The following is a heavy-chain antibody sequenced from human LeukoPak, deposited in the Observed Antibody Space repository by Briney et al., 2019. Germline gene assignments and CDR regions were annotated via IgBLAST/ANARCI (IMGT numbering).Heavy chain of an antibody. V-gene: IGHV3-23*01. D-gene: IGHD3-3*01. Sequence: GGSLRLSCAASGFTFSRYAMSWVRQAPGKGLEWVSAISGSGGSTYYADSVKGRFTISRDNSKNTLYLQMNSLRAEDTAVYYCAKADYDFWSGYPYYYYYGMDVWGQGTTVTVSS. CDR3: AKADYDFWSGYPYYYYYGMDV. CDR2: ISGSGGST. J-gene: IGHJ6*02. CDR1: GFTFSRYA.